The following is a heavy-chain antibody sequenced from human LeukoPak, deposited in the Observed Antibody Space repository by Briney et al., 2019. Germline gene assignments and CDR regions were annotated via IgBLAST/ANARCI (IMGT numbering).Heavy chain of an antibody. CDR1: GGSISSHY. CDR2: TYYSGST. Sequence: SETLSLTCTVSGGSISSHYWSWIRQPPGKGLEWIGYTYYSGSTNYNPSLKSRVTISVDTSKNQFSLKLSSVTAADTAVYYCARGLAGRYFDWFYFDYWGQGTLVTVSS. CDR3: ARGLAGRYFDWFYFDY. J-gene: IGHJ4*02. D-gene: IGHD3-9*01. V-gene: IGHV4-59*11.